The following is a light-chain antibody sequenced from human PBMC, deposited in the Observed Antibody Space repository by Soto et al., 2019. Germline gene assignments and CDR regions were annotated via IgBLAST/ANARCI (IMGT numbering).Light chain of an antibody. CDR2: DAF. Sequence: DIQMTQSPSTLSASVGDRVTTTCRASQSITTWLAWYQQRPGKAPKFLIYDAFSLQSGVPSRFSGSGSGTEFTLTIRSLQPDDFATYYCQQYYTYPWTFGQGTKVDIK. V-gene: IGKV1-5*01. CDR1: QSITTW. CDR3: QQYYTYPWT. J-gene: IGKJ1*01.